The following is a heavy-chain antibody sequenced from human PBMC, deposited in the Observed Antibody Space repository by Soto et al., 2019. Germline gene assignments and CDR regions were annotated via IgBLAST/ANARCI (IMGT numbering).Heavy chain of an antibody. CDR3: TSRLSAWYGLYYFHY. V-gene: IGHV1-24*01. CDR1: GKTLTELS. Sequence: QVHLVQSGAEVRKPGASVKVSCEVSGKTLTELSIHWVRQAPGKGLEWVGGFDPEDGERIYAQSFQGRVSMAEDTSTSTAYLELSSLRTEDTAVYYCTSRLSAWYGLYYFHYWGQGTPVTVSS. CDR2: FDPEDGER. D-gene: IGHD6-13*01. J-gene: IGHJ4*02.